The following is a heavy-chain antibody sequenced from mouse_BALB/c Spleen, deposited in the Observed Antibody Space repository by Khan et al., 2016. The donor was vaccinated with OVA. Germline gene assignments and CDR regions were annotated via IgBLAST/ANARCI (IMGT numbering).Heavy chain of an antibody. Sequence: QVQLQQYGTELAKPGASVKMSCKASGYTFTTYWMHWVKQRPGQGLEWIGYINPTSGYTDYNEKFKDKATLSADKSSSTSYMQLSSLTSEDSAVYYCARYRIDYWCQGTTLTVSS. CDR3: ARYRIDY. CDR1: GYTFTTYW. V-gene: IGHV1-7*01. J-gene: IGHJ2*01. D-gene: IGHD2-12*01. CDR2: INPTSGYT.